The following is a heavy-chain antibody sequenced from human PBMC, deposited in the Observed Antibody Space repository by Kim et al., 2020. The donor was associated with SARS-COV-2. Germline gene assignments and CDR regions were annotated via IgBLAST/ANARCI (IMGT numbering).Heavy chain of an antibody. CDR1: GYSFTSYW. CDR3: AAIVVVTYDAFDI. V-gene: IGHV5-51*01. Sequence: GESLKISCKGSGYSFTSYWIGWVRQMPGKGLEWMGIIYPGDSDTRYSPSFQGQVTISADKSISTAYLQWSSLKASDTAMYYCAAIVVVTYDAFDIWGQGTMVTVSS. CDR2: IYPGDSDT. J-gene: IGHJ3*02. D-gene: IGHD2-21*02.